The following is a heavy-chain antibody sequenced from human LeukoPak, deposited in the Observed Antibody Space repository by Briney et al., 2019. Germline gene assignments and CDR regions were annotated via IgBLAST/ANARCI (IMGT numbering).Heavy chain of an antibody. Sequence: SGTLSLTCAVSGGSTSSSNWWSWVRLPAGKGLEWIGRIYTSGSTNYNPSLKGRVTISVDTSKNQFSLKLSSVTAADTAVYYCARAKNWGSPNFDYWGQGTLVTASS. J-gene: IGHJ4*02. D-gene: IGHD7-27*01. CDR2: IYTSGST. V-gene: IGHV4-4*02. CDR3: ARAKNWGSPNFDY. CDR1: GGSTSSSNW.